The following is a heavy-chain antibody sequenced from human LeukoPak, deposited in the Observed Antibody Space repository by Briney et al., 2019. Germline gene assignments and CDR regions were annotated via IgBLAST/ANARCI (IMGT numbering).Heavy chain of an antibody. J-gene: IGHJ4*02. Sequence: GGSLRLSCAASGFTFDDYAMHWVRQAPGKGLEWVSGISWNSGSIGYADSVKGRFTISRDNAKNSLYLQMNSLRAEDTALYYCAKVRVIVATIEPFDYWGQGTLVTVSS. CDR3: AKVRVIVATIEPFDY. CDR2: ISWNSGSI. V-gene: IGHV3-9*01. D-gene: IGHD5-12*01. CDR1: GFTFDDYA.